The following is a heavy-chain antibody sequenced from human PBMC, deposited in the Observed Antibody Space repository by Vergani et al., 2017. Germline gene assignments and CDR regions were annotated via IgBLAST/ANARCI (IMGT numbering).Heavy chain of an antibody. CDR3: ARPGTTVTTGWFDP. V-gene: IGHV4-59*12. CDR1: GGSISSYY. Sequence: QVQLQESGPGLVKPSETLSLTCTVSGGSISSYYWSWIRQPPGKGLEWIGEINHSGSTNYNPSLKSRVTISVDTSKNQFSLKLSSVTAADTAVYYCARPGTTVTTGWFDPWGQGTLVTVSS. J-gene: IGHJ5*02. D-gene: IGHD4-17*01. CDR2: INHSGST.